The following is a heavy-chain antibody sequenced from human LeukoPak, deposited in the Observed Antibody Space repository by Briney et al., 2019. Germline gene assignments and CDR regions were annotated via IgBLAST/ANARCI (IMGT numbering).Heavy chain of an antibody. D-gene: IGHD6-13*01. CDR1: GYTFSDFG. V-gene: IGHV1-18*01. J-gene: IGHJ4*02. CDR3: AREIPRKYSSSWLDY. Sequence: ASVKVSCKASGYTFSDFGISWVRQAPGQGLEWMGWISTYNGNTNYAQKLQGRVTITADESTSTAYMELSSLRSEDTAVYYCAREIPRKYSSSWLDYWGQGTLVTVSS. CDR2: ISTYNGNT.